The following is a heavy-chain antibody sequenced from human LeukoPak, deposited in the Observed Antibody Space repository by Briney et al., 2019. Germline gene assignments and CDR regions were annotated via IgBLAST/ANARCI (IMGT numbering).Heavy chain of an antibody. D-gene: IGHD1-1*01. V-gene: IGHV4-39*07. CDR1: GGSISSSSYY. Sequence: SETLSLTCTVSGGSISSSSYYWGWIRQPPGKGLEWIGSIYYSGSTYYNPSLKSRVTMSVDTSKNQFSLKLSSVTAADTAVYYCARGGRWFDPWGQGTLVTVSS. CDR2: IYYSGST. CDR3: ARGGRWFDP. J-gene: IGHJ5*02.